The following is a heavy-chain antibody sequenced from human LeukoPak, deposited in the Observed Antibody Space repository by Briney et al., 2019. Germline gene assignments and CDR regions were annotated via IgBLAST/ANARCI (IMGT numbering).Heavy chain of an antibody. V-gene: IGHV4-59*01. CDR3: ASLGEASSGSYPPFDY. D-gene: IGHD6-19*01. CDR1: GGSISSYY. Sequence: SETLSLTCTVSGGSISSYYCSWIRQPPGKGLELIGYIYYSGSTNYNPSLKSRVTMSADTSKNQLSLNLSSVTAADTAVYYCASLGEASSGSYPPFDYWGQGALVTVSP. CDR2: IYYSGST. J-gene: IGHJ4*02.